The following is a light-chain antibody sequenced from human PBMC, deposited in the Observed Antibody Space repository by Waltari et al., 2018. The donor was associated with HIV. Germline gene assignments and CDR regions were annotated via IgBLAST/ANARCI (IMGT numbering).Light chain of an antibody. CDR3: MQALEIPLT. Sequence: DIVMTQHPFFLLVSPGEPASISCRSSQSLLHKNGYNYLNWYMQRPGQSPQLRIYLASHRASGVPDRFSGSGSGTDFTLHIKKVEADDVGLYFCMQALEIPLTFGGGTKVEIK. J-gene: IGKJ4*01. CDR2: LAS. V-gene: IGKV2-28*01. CDR1: QSLLHKNGYNY.